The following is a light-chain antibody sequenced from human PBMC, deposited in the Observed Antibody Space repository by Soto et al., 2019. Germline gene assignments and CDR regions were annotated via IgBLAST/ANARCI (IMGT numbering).Light chain of an antibody. J-gene: IGLJ1*01. CDR3: CSSGRSPTYV. V-gene: IGLV2-23*02. Sequence: QSALTQPASVSGSPGQSITISCTGTSSNVGSYKLVSWYQQHPGKAPKLMIFEVNKRPSGVSNRFSGSKSGNTASLTISGLKVEDEADYYCCSSGRSPTYVFGTGTQLTVL. CDR1: SSNVGSYKL. CDR2: EVN.